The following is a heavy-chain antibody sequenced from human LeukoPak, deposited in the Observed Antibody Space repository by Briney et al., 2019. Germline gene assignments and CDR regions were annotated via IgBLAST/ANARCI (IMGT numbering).Heavy chain of an antibody. CDR1: GFTVSSNY. Sequence: PGGSLSLSCAASGFTVSSNYMSWVRQAPGKGLEWISVIYSGGSTYYAASVKGRFTISRHTSKNPLYLQMNSLSAADTAVYYCARDPTGIQHGGYWGQGTLVTVSS. CDR3: ARDPTGIQHGGY. J-gene: IGHJ4*02. D-gene: IGHD5-18*01. V-gene: IGHV3-53*04. CDR2: IYSGGST.